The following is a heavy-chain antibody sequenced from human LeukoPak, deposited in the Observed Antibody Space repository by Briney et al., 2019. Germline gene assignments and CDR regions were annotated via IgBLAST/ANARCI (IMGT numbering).Heavy chain of an antibody. J-gene: IGHJ4*02. CDR2: INQDGSEK. CDR3: VRDGGTTGYDLLDY. CDR1: GFTFRSYW. V-gene: IGHV3-7*01. D-gene: IGHD5-12*01. Sequence: PGGSLRLSCAASGFTFRSYWMSWVRQAPGKGLEWVANINQDGSEKYHVDSVKGRFTISRDNDKNSVYLQMNSLTAEDTAVYYCVRDGGTTGYDLLDYWGQGTLLTVSS.